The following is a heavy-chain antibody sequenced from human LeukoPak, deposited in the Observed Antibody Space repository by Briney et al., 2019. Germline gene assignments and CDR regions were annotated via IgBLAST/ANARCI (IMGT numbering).Heavy chain of an antibody. Sequence: QSGGSLRLSCAASGFTFSTYAMSWVRQAPGKGLEWVSRISPSGASTYYADSVKGRFTISRDNSKDTLYLQMNSLGAADTAVYYCAKDRVGYSGARGFESWGQGTLVTVSS. CDR2: ISPSGAST. J-gene: IGHJ4*02. CDR1: GFTFSTYA. V-gene: IGHV3-23*01. D-gene: IGHD5-12*01. CDR3: AKDRVGYSGARGFES.